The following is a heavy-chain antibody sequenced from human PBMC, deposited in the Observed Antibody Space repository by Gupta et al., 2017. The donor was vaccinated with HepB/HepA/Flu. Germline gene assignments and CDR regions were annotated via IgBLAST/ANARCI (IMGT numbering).Heavy chain of an antibody. CDR3: AREGRDSSGSGYYYYMDV. CDR1: GGSFSGYY. CDR2: INHSGST. D-gene: IGHD3-22*01. Sequence: QVQLQRWGAGLLKPSETLSLTCAVYGGSFSGYYWSWIRQPPGKGLEWIGEINHSGSTNYNPSLKSRVTISVDTSKNQFSLKLSSVTAADTAVYYCAREGRDSSGSGYYYYMDVWGKGTTVTVSS. J-gene: IGHJ6*03. V-gene: IGHV4-34*01.